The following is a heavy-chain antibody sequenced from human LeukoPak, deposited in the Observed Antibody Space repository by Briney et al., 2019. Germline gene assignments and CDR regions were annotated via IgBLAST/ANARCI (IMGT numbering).Heavy chain of an antibody. D-gene: IGHD1-1*01. V-gene: IGHV4-31*03. CDR2: IYYSGST. CDR1: GGSISSGGYY. CDR3: AREPLGPAHNHWYFDL. Sequence: PSETLSLTCTVSGGSISSGGYYWSWIRQHPGKGLEWIGYIYYSGSTYYNPSLKSRVTISVDTSKNQFSLKLSSVTAADTAVYYCAREPLGPAHNHWYFDLWGRGTLVTVSS. J-gene: IGHJ2*01.